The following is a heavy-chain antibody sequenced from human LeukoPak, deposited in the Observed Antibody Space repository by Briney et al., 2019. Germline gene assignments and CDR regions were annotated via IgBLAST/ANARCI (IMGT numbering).Heavy chain of an antibody. CDR3: AKLSGNYYFDY. CDR2: ITSSGDYT. Sequence: GGSLRLSCAASGFTLSNAWMSWVRQAPGKGLEWVSTITSSGDYTSYSDSVKGRFAISRDNSKNTLYLQMNSLTAEDTAVYYCAKLSGNYYFDYWGQGTLVTVSS. V-gene: IGHV3-23*01. CDR1: GFTLSNAW. D-gene: IGHD3-3*01. J-gene: IGHJ4*02.